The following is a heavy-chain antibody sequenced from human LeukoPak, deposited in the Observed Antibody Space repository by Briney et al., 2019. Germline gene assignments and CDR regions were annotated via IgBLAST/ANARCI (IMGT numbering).Heavy chain of an antibody. CDR2: ISYDGSNK. V-gene: IGHV3-30*04. J-gene: IGHJ4*02. CDR3: ARDGPLHDSSGYYYYFDY. Sequence: EGSLRLSCAASGFTFSSYAMHWVRQAPGKGLEWVAVISYDGSNKYYADSVKGRFTISRDNSKNTLYLQMNSLRAEDTAVYYCARDGPLHDSSGYYYYFDYWGQGTLVTVSS. CDR1: GFTFSSYA. D-gene: IGHD3-22*01.